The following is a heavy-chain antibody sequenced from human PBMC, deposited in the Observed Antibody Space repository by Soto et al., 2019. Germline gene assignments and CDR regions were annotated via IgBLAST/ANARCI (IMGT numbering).Heavy chain of an antibody. CDR1: GFTFSSYG. CDR3: AREWELPKLSSPKYCYFDL. V-gene: IGHV3-33*01. CDR2: IWFDGSNK. Sequence: VQLVESGGGVVQPGRSLRLSCAASGFTFSSYGMHWVRQAPGKGLEWVAVIWFDGSNKYYADSVKGRFTISRDNSKNTLYLQMNSLRAEDTAVYYCAREWELPKLSSPKYCYFDLWGRGTLVTVSS. D-gene: IGHD1-26*01. J-gene: IGHJ2*01.